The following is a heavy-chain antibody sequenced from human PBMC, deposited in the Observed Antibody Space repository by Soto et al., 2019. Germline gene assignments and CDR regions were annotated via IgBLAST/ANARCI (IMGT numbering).Heavy chain of an antibody. D-gene: IGHD3-22*01. CDR2: IIPIFGTR. J-gene: IGHJ5*02. CDR1: GGTHSSYA. V-gene: IGHV1-69*13. Sequence: GASVKVSCKVTGGTHSSYAITWVRQAPGQGLEWMGGIIPIFGTRDYAQKFQGRVTITADPSTSTAYLELSGLTSDDTAVYYCARDGSDYSTSGHYDPWGQGT. CDR3: ARDGSDYSTSGHYDP.